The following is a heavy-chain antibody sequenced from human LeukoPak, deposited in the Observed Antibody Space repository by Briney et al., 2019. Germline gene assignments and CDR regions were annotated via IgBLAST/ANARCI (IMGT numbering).Heavy chain of an antibody. CDR3: ARDRLHYDSLTGYPAD. D-gene: IGHD3-9*01. Sequence: GGSLRLSCADSGFXVSSNYIRWVRQAPGKGLEWVSVIYSGGSTHYADSVKGRFTISRDNSKNTLYLQVNSLRAEDTAVYYCARDRLHYDSLTGYPADWGQGTLVTVSS. J-gene: IGHJ4*02. CDR1: GFXVSSNY. V-gene: IGHV3-66*01. CDR2: IYSGGST.